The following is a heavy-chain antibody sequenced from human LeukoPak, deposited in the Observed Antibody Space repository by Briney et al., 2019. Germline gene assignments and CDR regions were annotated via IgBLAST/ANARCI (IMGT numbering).Heavy chain of an antibody. CDR1: GGSFSGYC. Sequence: SETLSLTCSVYGGSFSGYCWSWIRQPPGKGLEWIGYIYYSGSTYYNPSLKSRVTISVDTSKNQFSLKLTSVTAADTAVYYCARVSGSYWYYGVDVWGRGTTVTVSS. J-gene: IGHJ6*02. V-gene: IGHV4-34*01. CDR3: ARVSGSYWYYGVDV. D-gene: IGHD3-10*01. CDR2: IYYSGST.